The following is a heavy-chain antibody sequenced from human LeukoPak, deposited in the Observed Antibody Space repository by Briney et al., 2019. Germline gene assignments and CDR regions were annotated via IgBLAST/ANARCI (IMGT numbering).Heavy chain of an antibody. CDR2: IKQDGSEK. CDR1: GFTFSSYW. D-gene: IGHD6-19*01. Sequence: GGSLRLSCAASGFTFSSYWMSWVRQAPGKGLEWVANIKQDGSEKHYVDSVKGRFTISRDNAKNSLYLQMNSLRAEDTAVYYCARADSSGWFIGYYYMDVWGKGTTVTVSS. J-gene: IGHJ6*03. V-gene: IGHV3-7*01. CDR3: ARADSSGWFIGYYYMDV.